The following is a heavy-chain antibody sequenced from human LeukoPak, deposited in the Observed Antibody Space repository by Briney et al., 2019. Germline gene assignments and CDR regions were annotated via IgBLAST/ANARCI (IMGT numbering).Heavy chain of an antibody. CDR2: FDPEDGET. CDR1: GYTLTELS. Sequence: ASVKVSCKVSGYTLTELSMHWVRQAPGKGLEWMGGFDPEDGETIYAQKFQGRVTMTEDTSTDTAYMELSSLRSEDTAVYYCATGPPLGYCSGGSCYSLPDYWGQGTLVTVSS. D-gene: IGHD2-15*01. J-gene: IGHJ4*02. CDR3: ATGPPLGYCSGGSCYSLPDY. V-gene: IGHV1-24*01.